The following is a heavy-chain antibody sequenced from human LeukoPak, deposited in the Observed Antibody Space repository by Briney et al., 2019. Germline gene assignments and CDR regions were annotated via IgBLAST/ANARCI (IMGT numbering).Heavy chain of an antibody. CDR2: IYTSGST. V-gene: IGHV4-4*07. D-gene: IGHD3-3*01. CDR1: GGSISSYY. J-gene: IGHJ5*02. CDR3: ARAGDFWSPTGWFDP. Sequence: SETLSLTCTVSGGSISSYYWSWIRQPAGKGLEWIGRIYTSGSTNYNPSPKSRVTISVDKSKNQFSLKLSSVTAADTAVYYCARAGDFWSPTGWFDPWGQGTLVTVSS.